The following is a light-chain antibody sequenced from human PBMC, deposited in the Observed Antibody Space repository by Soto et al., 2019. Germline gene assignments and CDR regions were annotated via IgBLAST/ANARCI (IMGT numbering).Light chain of an antibody. CDR3: CSYATSGVV. Sequence: QPVLTQPASVSASPGQSITISCTATSNDVGFSKFVSWYQQQPGKSPQVLVYEGTKRPSGVSLRFSGSHSVNAASLTISDIHIEDEADYYCCSYATSGVVFGGGTKVTVL. CDR2: EGT. J-gene: IGLJ2*01. CDR1: SNDVGFSKF. V-gene: IGLV2-23*01.